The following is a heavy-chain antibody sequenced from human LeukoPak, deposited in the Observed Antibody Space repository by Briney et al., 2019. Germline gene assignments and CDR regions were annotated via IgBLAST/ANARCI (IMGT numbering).Heavy chain of an antibody. D-gene: IGHD5-18*01. J-gene: IGHJ4*02. CDR2: IYYSGST. V-gene: IGHV4-59*01. Sequence: SETLSLTCTVSGGSISRYYWSWIRQPPGKGLEWIGYIYYSGSTNYNPSLKSRVTMSVDTSKNQFSLKLSSVTAADTAVYYCARWGGYSYGFTRGFDSWGQGTLVTVSS. CDR3: ARWGGYSYGFTRGFDS. CDR1: GGSISRYY.